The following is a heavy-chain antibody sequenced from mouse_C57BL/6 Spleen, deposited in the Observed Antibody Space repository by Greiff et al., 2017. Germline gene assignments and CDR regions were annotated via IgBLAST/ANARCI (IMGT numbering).Heavy chain of an antibody. J-gene: IGHJ4*01. Sequence: EVQRVESEGGLVQPGSSMKLSCTASGFTFSDYYMAWVRQVPEKGLEWVANINSDGSSTYYLDSLKSRFIISRDNAKNILYLQMSSLKSEDTATYYCARDLLWPYAMDYWGQGTSVTVSS. D-gene: IGHD2-1*01. CDR1: GFTFSDYY. V-gene: IGHV5-16*01. CDR3: ARDLLWPYAMDY. CDR2: INSDGSST.